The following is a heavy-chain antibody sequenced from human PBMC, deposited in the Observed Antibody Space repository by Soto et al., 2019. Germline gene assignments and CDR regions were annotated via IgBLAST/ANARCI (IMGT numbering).Heavy chain of an antibody. Sequence: QITLKESGPTLVKPTQTLTLTCTFSGFSLSTSGVGVGWLRQPPGKALEWLALIYWDDDKRYSPSLKSRLTTTQDPPKNQVVLTMTNMDPVDTGTYYCAHYGDYRTAFGIWGQGTMVTVSS. V-gene: IGHV2-5*02. D-gene: IGHD4-17*01. CDR3: AHYGDYRTAFGI. J-gene: IGHJ3*02. CDR1: GFSLSTSGVG. CDR2: IYWDDDK.